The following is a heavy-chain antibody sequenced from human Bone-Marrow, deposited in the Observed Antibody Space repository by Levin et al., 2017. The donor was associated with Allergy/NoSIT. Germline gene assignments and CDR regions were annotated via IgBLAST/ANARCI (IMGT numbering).Heavy chain of an antibody. CDR2: ITSSGDST. V-gene: IGHV3-48*02. CDR1: GFTFRHYT. Sequence: GESLKISCAASGFTFRHYTMNWVRQAPGKGLEWVSCITSSGDSTYYADSVKGRFTISKDNAKNSLYLQLNRLRDEDTAMYYCARDPARGYYDSSGYSGDHWGQGTLVTVSS. CDR3: ARDPARGYYDSSGYSGDH. D-gene: IGHD3-22*01. J-gene: IGHJ4*02.